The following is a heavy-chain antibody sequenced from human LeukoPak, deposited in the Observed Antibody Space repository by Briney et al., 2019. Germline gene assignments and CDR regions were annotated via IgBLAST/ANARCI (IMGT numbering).Heavy chain of an antibody. CDR3: AKGGKWDVTPFDY. J-gene: IGHJ4*02. CDR1: GFTFSSYS. D-gene: IGHD1-26*01. V-gene: IGHV3-23*01. Sequence: GGSLRLSCAASGFTFSSYSMNWVRQAPGKGLEWVSTISGGGGSTYYADSVKGRLTISRDNSKNTLYLQVNSLRAEDTAVYYCAKGGKWDVTPFDYWGQGTLVTVSS. CDR2: ISGGGGST.